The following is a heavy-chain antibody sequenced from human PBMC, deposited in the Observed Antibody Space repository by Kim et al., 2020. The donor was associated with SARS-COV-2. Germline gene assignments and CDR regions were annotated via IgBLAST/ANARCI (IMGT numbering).Heavy chain of an antibody. CDR3: ARDRLDCSSTSCYDSDPIAAAGYYYYYYGMDV. V-gene: IGHV1-69*04. Sequence: SVKVSCKASGGTFSSYAISWVRQAPGQGLEWMGRIIPILGIANYAQKFQGRVTITADKSTSTAYMELSSLRSEDTAVYYCARDRLDCSSTSCYDSDPIAAAGYYYYYYGMDVWGQGTTVTVSS. CDR2: IIPILGIA. D-gene: IGHD2-2*01. J-gene: IGHJ6*02. CDR1: GGTFSSYA.